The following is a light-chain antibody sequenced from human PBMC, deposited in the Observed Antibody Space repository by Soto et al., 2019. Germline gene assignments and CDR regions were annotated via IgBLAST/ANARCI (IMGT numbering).Light chain of an antibody. V-gene: IGKV1-39*01. CDR1: QSISSF. J-gene: IGKJ1*01. CDR2: AAS. CDR3: QQTYIPWT. Sequence: DIQMTQSPSSLSASVGDRVTITCRASQSISSFLNWYQQKPGKVPKLLIYAASTLQSEVPSRFSGSGSGTDFTLTISSLQPEDFATYYCQQTYIPWTFGQGTKVEIK.